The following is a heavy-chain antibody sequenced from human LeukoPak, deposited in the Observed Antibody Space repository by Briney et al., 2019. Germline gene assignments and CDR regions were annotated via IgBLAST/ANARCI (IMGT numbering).Heavy chain of an antibody. J-gene: IGHJ4*02. Sequence: ASVKVSCKASGYTFTSYGISWVRQAPGQGLEWMGWISAYNGNTNYAQKLQGRVTMTTDTSTSTAYMGLRSLRSDDTAVYYCARGPGIVGAATRFDYWGQGTLVTVSS. CDR3: ARGPGIVGAATRFDY. D-gene: IGHD1-26*01. CDR2: ISAYNGNT. V-gene: IGHV1-18*01. CDR1: GYTFTSYG.